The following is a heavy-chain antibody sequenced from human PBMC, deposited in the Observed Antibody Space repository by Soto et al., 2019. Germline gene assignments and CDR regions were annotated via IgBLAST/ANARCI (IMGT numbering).Heavy chain of an antibody. V-gene: IGHV1-69*13. J-gene: IGHJ6*02. CDR1: GGTFSSYA. CDR2: IIPIFGTA. D-gene: IGHD1-7*01. CDR3: ARRSAETTRGYYYYCGMDV. Sequence: GASVKVSCKASGGTFSSYAISWVRQAPGQGLEWMGGIIPIFGTANYAQKFQGRVTITADESTSTAYMELSSLRSEDTAVYYCARRSAETTRGYYYYCGMDVWGQGTTVTVS.